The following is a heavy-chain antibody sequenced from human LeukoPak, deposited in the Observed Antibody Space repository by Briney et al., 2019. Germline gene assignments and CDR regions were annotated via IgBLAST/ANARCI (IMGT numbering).Heavy chain of an antibody. CDR3: ATIVGAPRHFDS. CDR1: GGSFSDYY. V-gene: IGHV4-34*01. Sequence: PSETLSLPCAVYGGSFSDYYWSWLRQPPGKGMEWIGEINHSGSTNYHTSLKSRVTTSVDKSKNQFSLNVSSVAAADTAVYYCATIVGAPRHFDSWGQGTLVTVSS. D-gene: IGHD1-26*01. J-gene: IGHJ4*02. CDR2: INHSGST.